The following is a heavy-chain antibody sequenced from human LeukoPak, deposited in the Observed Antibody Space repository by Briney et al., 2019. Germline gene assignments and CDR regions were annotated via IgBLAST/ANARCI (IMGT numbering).Heavy chain of an antibody. CDR3: TRDSGYNAFDI. D-gene: IGHD5-12*01. CDR2: IKEDGTAK. Sequence: GGSLRLSCAASGFTFSSSWMAWVRQAPGKGLEWVGNIKEDGTAKNYVVSVRGRFTISRDNAKNSLYLRMNSLRGEDTAVYYCTRDSGYNAFDIWGQGTMVTVSS. CDR1: GFTFSSSW. V-gene: IGHV3-7*01. J-gene: IGHJ3*02.